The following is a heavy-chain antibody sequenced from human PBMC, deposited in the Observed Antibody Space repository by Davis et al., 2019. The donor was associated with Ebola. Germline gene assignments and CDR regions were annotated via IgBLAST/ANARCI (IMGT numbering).Heavy chain of an antibody. D-gene: IGHD3-3*01. J-gene: IGHJ6*02. V-gene: IGHV3-21*01. CDR1: GFTFSSYS. CDR3: ARGSRRFLEWLVCGMDV. CDR2: ISSSSSYI. Sequence: GGSLRLSCAASGFTFSSYSMNWVRQAPGKGLEWVSSISSSSSYIYYADSVKGRFTISRDHAKNSLYLQMNSLRAEDTAVYYCARGSRRFLEWLVCGMDVWGQGTTVTVSS.